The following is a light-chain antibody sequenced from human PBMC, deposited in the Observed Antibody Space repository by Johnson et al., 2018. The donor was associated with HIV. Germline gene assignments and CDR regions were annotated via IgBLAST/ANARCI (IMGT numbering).Light chain of an antibody. J-gene: IGLJ1*01. CDR3: GTWDSSLSEWV. Sequence: QSVLTQPPSVSAAPGQKVTISCSGSNSNIGNNFVSWYQQFPGTAPRLLIYENNKRPSGIPDRFSGSKSGTSATLGITGLQTGDEAGYSCGTWDSSLSEWVFGTGTKVTVL. CDR1: NSNIGNNF. CDR2: ENN. V-gene: IGLV1-51*02.